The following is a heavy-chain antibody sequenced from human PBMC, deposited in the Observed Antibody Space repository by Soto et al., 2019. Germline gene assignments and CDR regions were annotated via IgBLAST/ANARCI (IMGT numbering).Heavy chain of an antibody. CDR3: ARQSPTPGYYYFSYGMDV. CDR2: IYPGDSDT. D-gene: IGHD4-17*01. J-gene: IGHJ6*02. Sequence: PGESLKISCNASGYIFTLYWIGWVRQMPGKGLEWMGIIYPGDSDTRYSPSFQGQVTISADKSISTASLQWSSLKASDTAVYYCARQSPTPGYYYFSYGMDVWGQGTTVTAP. CDR1: GYIFTLYW. V-gene: IGHV5-51*01.